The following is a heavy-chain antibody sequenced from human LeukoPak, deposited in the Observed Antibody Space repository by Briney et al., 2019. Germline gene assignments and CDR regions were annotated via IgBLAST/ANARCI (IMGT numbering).Heavy chain of an antibody. J-gene: IGHJ4*02. CDR1: GFTFSSYW. CDR2: IKQDGSEK. CDR3: AGDHRLEAAATGY. D-gene: IGHD6-25*01. V-gene: IGHV3-7*01. Sequence: RPGGSLRLSCAASGFTFSSYWMSWVRQAPGKGLEWVANIKQDGSEKYYVDSVKGRFTISRDNAKNSLYLQMNRLRAADPAAYYCAGDHRLEAAATGYWGQGTLVTVSS.